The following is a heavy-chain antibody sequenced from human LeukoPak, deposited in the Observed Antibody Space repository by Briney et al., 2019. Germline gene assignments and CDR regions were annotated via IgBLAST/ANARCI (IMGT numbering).Heavy chain of an antibody. CDR3: ARKAQYNGHYPLDY. Sequence: GGSLRLSCAASGFTFSSYSMSWVRQAPGKGLEWVSGTSDRGDYTYYADSVKGRFTISRDSSKNTLFLQMNSLRAEDTALYFCARKAQYNGHYPLDYWGQGTMVTVSS. V-gene: IGHV3-23*01. D-gene: IGHD1-7*01. CDR1: GFTFSSYS. J-gene: IGHJ4*02. CDR2: TSDRGDYT.